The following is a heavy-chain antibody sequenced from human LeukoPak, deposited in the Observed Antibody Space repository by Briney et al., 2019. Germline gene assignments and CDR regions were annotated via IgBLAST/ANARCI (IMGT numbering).Heavy chain of an antibody. Sequence: PGGSLRLSCAASEFTFSSYWMSWVRQAPGKGLEWVANIKQDGSEKYYVDSVKGRFTISRDNAKNSLYLQMNSLRAEDTAVYYCAVAGYLITFGGLNYWGQGTLVTVSS. D-gene: IGHD3-16*01. J-gene: IGHJ4*02. CDR1: EFTFSSYW. CDR2: IKQDGSEK. V-gene: IGHV3-7*03. CDR3: AVAGYLITFGGLNY.